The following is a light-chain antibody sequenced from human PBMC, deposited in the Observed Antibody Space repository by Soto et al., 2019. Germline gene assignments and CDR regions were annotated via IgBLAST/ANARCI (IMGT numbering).Light chain of an antibody. J-gene: IGLJ2*01. V-gene: IGLV2-14*01. CDR1: SSDVGGYNY. Sequence: QSVLTQPASVSGSPGQSITISCTGTSSDVGGYNYVSWYQQHPGKAPKLMIYDVINRPSGVSNRFSGSKSGNTASLTISGLQAEDEADYYCSSYTSSSPLFGGGTKLTVL. CDR2: DVI. CDR3: SSYTSSSPL.